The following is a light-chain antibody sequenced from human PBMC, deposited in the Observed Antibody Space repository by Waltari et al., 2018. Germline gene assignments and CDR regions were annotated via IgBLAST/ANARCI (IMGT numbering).Light chain of an antibody. Sequence: QLVLTQSPSASASLGASVSLTCTLSSGHSYYAIAWHQQQPQKGPRYLMKVNSDGSHTKGDGSPDRFSGSSSGAERYLTISSLQAEDAADYYCQTWGTGIWVFGGGTKLTVL. J-gene: IGLJ3*02. V-gene: IGLV4-69*01. CDR2: VNSDGSH. CDR1: SGHSYYA. CDR3: QTWGTGIWV.